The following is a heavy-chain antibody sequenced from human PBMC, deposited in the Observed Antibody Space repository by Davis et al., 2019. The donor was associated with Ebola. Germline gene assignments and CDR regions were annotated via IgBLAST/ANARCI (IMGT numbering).Heavy chain of an antibody. CDR3: ARGGITMTVVPRDYYYGLDV. D-gene: IGHD3-22*01. CDR2: INPNSGGT. V-gene: IGHV1-2*06. CDR1: GDTLTSYA. J-gene: IGHJ6*02. Sequence: ASVKVSCKAVGDTLTSYAMTWVRQAPGQGLEWMGRINPNSGGTNYAQKFQGRVTMTRDTSTSTAYMEINRLNSDDTAVYFCARGGITMTVVPRDYYYGLDVWGQGTTVTVSS.